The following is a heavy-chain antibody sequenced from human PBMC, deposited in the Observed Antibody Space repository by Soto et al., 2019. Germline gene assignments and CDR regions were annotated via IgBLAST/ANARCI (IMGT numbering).Heavy chain of an antibody. CDR3: ARDLPGGSGWYYFDY. J-gene: IGHJ4*02. D-gene: IGHD6-19*01. Sequence: GGSLRLSCAASGFTFSSYWMSWVRQAPGKGLEWVANIKQDGSEKYYVDSVKGRFTISRDNAKNSLYLQMNSLRAEDTAVYYCARDLPGGSGWYYFDYWGQGTLVTVSS. V-gene: IGHV3-7*01. CDR1: GFTFSSYW. CDR2: IKQDGSEK.